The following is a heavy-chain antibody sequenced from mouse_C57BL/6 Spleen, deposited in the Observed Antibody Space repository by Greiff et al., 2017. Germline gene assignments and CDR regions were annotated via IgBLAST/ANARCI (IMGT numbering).Heavy chain of an antibody. V-gene: IGHV1-62-2*01. Sequence: QVHVKQSGAELVKPGASVKLSCKASGYTFTEYTIHWVKQRSGQGLEWIGWFYPGSGSIKYNEKFKDKATLTADKSSSTVYMELSRLTSEDSAVYFCARHEDYYGSGAWFAYWGQGTLVTVSA. CDR2: FYPGSGSI. J-gene: IGHJ3*01. D-gene: IGHD1-1*01. CDR3: ARHEDYYGSGAWFAY. CDR1: GYTFTEYT.